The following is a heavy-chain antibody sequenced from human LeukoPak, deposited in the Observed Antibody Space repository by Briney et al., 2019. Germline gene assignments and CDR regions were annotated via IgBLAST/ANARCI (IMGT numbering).Heavy chain of an antibody. J-gene: IGHJ4*02. V-gene: IGHV3-53*05. CDR3: ARESESSGWYDY. D-gene: IGHD6-19*01. CDR1: GFTVSTNY. CDR2: IYSGGSA. Sequence: GGSLRLSCAASGFTVSTNYMNWVRQAPGKGLEWVSVIYSGGSAYYADSVKGRFTISRDNSKNSLYLQMNSLRSDDTALYYCARESESSGWYDYWGQGTLVTVSS.